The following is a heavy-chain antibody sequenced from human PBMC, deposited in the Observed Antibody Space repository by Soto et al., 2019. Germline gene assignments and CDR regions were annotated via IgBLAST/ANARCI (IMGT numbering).Heavy chain of an antibody. Sequence: VQLVQSGAEVKKPGSSVKVSCKSSAGTFDTYSITWVRQAPGQGLEWVGSVMPMFGTTDYTQKFQGRATITADESTSTAYMELNSLTSEDTAVYYCARSIRSTYYYGSKNVTPDAHDIWGQGTMVTVSS. J-gene: IGHJ3*02. V-gene: IGHV1-69*18. CDR2: VMPMFGTT. CDR1: AGTFDTYS. CDR3: ARSIRSTYYYGSKNVTPDAHDI. D-gene: IGHD3-10*01.